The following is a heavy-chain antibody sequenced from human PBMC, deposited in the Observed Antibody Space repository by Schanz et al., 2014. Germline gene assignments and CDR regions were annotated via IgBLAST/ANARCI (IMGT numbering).Heavy chain of an antibody. CDR2: INPSVGNT. J-gene: IGHJ3*02. CDR3: ARGPSTGACDI. Sequence: QVQLVQSGAEVKKPGASVKVSCEASGYTFTSYYIHWFRQAPGQGLEWMGLINPSVGNTNYAQKFRGRVTMTRDTSTSTVYMELSSLRAEDTAVYFCARGPSTGACDIRGQGTMVTVSS. CDR1: GYTFTSYY. V-gene: IGHV1-46*03.